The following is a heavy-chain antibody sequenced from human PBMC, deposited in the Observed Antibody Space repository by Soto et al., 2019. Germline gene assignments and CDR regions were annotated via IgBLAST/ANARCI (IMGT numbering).Heavy chain of an antibody. CDR2: IYYSGST. J-gene: IGHJ4*02. CDR1: GGSISSGDYY. CDR3: ARVTRLTLDY. D-gene: IGHD3-16*01. V-gene: IGHV4-30-4*01. Sequence: SETLSLTCTVSGGSISSGDYYWSWIRQPPGKGLEWIGYIYYSGSTYYNPSLKSRVTISVDTSKNQFSLKLNSVTAADTAVYYCARVTRLTLDYWGQGTLVTVSS.